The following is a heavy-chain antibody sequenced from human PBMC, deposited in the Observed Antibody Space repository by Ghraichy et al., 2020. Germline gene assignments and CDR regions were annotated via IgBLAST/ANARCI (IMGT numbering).Heavy chain of an antibody. D-gene: IGHD3-3*01. V-gene: IGHV3-33*01. CDR1: GFTFSSYG. Sequence: LSLTCAASGFTFSSYGMHWVRQAPGKGLEWVAVIWYDGSNKYYADSVKGRFTISRDNSKNTLYLQMNSLRAEDTAVYYCARGETITIFGVVTSHFDYWGQGTMVTVSS. CDR3: ARGETITIFGVVTSHFDY. J-gene: IGHJ4*02. CDR2: IWYDGSNK.